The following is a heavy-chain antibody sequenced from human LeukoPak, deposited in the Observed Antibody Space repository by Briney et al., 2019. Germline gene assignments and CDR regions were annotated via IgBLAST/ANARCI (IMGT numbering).Heavy chain of an antibody. CDR3: ARVGDDCSSTSCTTYNWFDP. CDR1: GGTFSSYA. Sequence: SVKVSCKASGGTFSSYAISWVRQAPGQGLEWMGGIIPIFGTANYAQKFQGRVTITADKSTSTAYMELSSLRSEDTAVYYCARVGDDCSSTSCTTYNWFDPWGQETLVTVSS. V-gene: IGHV1-69*06. J-gene: IGHJ5*02. D-gene: IGHD2-2*01. CDR2: IIPIFGTA.